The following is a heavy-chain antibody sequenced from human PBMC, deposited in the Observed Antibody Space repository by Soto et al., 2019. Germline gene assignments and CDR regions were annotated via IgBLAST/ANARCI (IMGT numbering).Heavy chain of an antibody. CDR2: IYSGGST. CDR1: GFTVSSNY. J-gene: IGHJ6*02. Sequence: EVQLVETGGGLIQPGGSLRLSCAASGFTVSSNYMSWVRQAPGKGLEWVSVIYSGGSTYYADSVKGRFTISRDNSKNTLYLQMNSLRAEDTAVYYCARRSYYYYYGMDVWGQGTTVTVSS. CDR3: ARRSYYYYYGMDV. V-gene: IGHV3-53*02.